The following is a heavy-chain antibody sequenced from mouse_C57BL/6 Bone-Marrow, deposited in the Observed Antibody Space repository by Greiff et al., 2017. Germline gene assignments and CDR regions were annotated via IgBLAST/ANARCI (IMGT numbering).Heavy chain of an antibody. V-gene: IGHV1-55*01. Sequence: VQLQQPGAELVKPGASVKMSCKASGYTFTSSWITWVKQKPGQGLEWIGDIYPGSGSTNYNEKFKSKATLTVDTSSRTAYMQLSSLTSEDSAVYYCAIYYYGSSYVGGTGTTVTVSS. CDR2: IYPGSGST. CDR1: GYTFTSSW. CDR3: AIYYYGSSYV. D-gene: IGHD1-1*01. J-gene: IGHJ1*03.